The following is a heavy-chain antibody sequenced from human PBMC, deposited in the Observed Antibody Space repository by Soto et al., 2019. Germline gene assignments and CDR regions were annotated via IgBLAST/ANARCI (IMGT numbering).Heavy chain of an antibody. D-gene: IGHD3-16*01. J-gene: IGHJ4*02. Sequence: PGGSLRLSCAASDFSLSPYWMHWVRQVPGRGLEWVARLSSDGFGAAYADSVKGRFFISRDIARNTLSLQMNSLRADDTAAYYCARDLGGPDYWGRGTSVTVSS. CDR3: ARDLGGPDY. V-gene: IGHV3-74*03. CDR1: DFSLSPYW. CDR2: LSSDGFGA.